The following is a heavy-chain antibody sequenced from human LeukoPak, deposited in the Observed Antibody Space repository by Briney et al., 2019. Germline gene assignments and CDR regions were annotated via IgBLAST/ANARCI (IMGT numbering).Heavy chain of an antibody. CDR1: GGSISGYS. Sequence: SETLSLSCTVSGGSISGYSWSWIRQPPGKGLEWIGYMSYSGSTNYNPSLESRVTISVDTSKNQFSLKLTSVTAADTAVFYCPRHGSGGRAFDIWGQGTMVTVSS. V-gene: IGHV4-59*08. CDR3: PRHGSGGRAFDI. J-gene: IGHJ3*02. D-gene: IGHD1-26*01. CDR2: MSYSGST.